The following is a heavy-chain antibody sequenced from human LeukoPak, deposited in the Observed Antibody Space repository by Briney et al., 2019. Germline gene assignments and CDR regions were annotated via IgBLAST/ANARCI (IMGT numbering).Heavy chain of an antibody. V-gene: IGHV3-53*01. CDR2: MYAGGTT. CDR1: GVIVSRNF. CDR3: ARGSGSGWPLDR. J-gene: IGHJ5*02. Sequence: GGTLRLSCAASGVIVSRNFMSWVRQAPGKGLQWVAIMYAGGTTDYSESVRGRFHISRDTSNNTLSLQMNSLRAEDTAVYYCARGSGSGWPLDRWGQGTLVTVSS. D-gene: IGHD6-19*01.